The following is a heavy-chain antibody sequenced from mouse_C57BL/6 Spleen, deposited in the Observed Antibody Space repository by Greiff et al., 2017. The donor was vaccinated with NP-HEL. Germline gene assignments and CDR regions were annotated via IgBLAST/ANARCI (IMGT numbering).Heavy chain of an antibody. CDR2: IYPGDGDT. V-gene: IGHV1-80*01. D-gene: IGHD2-4*01. J-gene: IGHJ2*01. CDR1: GYAFSSYW. Sequence: VNVVESGAELVKPGASVKISCKASGYAFSSYWMNWVKQRPGKGLEWIGQIYPGDGDTNYNGKFKGKATLTADKSSSTAYMQLSSLTSEDSAVYFCARKGGYYDHDGGYFDYWGQGTTLTVSS. CDR3: ARKGGYYDHDGGYFDY.